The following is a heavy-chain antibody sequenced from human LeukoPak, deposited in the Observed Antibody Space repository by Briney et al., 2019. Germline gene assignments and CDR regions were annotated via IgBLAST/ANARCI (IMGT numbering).Heavy chain of an antibody. Sequence: ASVKVSCKVSGYTLTELSMHWVRQAPGKGLEWMRGFDPEDGETIYAQKFQGRVTMTEDTSTDTAYMELSSLRSEDTAVYYCATEGQYDILTGLRYWGQGTLVTVPS. CDR2: FDPEDGET. V-gene: IGHV1-24*01. D-gene: IGHD3-9*01. CDR3: ATEGQYDILTGLRY. J-gene: IGHJ4*02. CDR1: GYTLTELS.